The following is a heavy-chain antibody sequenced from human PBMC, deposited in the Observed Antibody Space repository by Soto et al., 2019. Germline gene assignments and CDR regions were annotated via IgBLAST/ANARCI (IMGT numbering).Heavy chain of an antibody. CDR2: MNPNSGNT. Sequence: GASVKVSCKASGYPFTSYDINWVRQATGQGLEWMGWMNPNSGNTGYAQKFQGRVTMTRNTSISTAYMEVSRLSSGDTAVYYCARGPQLDLRETSYYYYGMDVWGQGTTVTVSS. CDR1: GYPFTSYD. D-gene: IGHD5-12*01. CDR3: ARGPQLDLRETSYYYYGMDV. V-gene: IGHV1-8*01. J-gene: IGHJ6*02.